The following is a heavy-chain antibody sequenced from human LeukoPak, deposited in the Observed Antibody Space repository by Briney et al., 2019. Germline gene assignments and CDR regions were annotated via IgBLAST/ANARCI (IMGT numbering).Heavy chain of an antibody. J-gene: IGHJ4*02. CDR3: VRGKDDMGWDNFDY. CDR1: GGSISSHN. D-gene: IGHD6-19*01. CDR2: IYHSGKT. Sequence: NSSETLSLTCTVSGGSISSHNWSWIRQPPGKGLEWIGYIYHSGKTNYNPSLKSRVTISADTSKNQFSLRLSSVTAADTAVYYCVRGKDDMGWDNFDYWGQGTLVTVSS. V-gene: IGHV4-59*11.